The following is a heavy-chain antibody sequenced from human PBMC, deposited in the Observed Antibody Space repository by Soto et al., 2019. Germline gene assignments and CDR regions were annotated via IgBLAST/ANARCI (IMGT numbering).Heavy chain of an antibody. CDR1: GGSISSGGYS. CDR2: IYHSGST. CDR3: ARGYCSSTSCYTRRVTPWFDP. Sequence: QLQLQESGSGLVKPSQTLSLTCAVSGGSISSGGYSWSWIRQPPGKGLGWIGYIYHSGSTYYNPSLKSRVTISVDRSKNQFSLKLSSVTAADTAVYYCARGYCSSTSCYTRRVTPWFDPWGQGTLVTVSS. V-gene: IGHV4-30-2*01. J-gene: IGHJ5*02. D-gene: IGHD2-2*02.